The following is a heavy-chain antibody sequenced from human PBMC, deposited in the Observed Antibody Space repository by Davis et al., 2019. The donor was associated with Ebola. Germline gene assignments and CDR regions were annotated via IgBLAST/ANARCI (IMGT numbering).Heavy chain of an antibody. J-gene: IGHJ3*02. CDR2: MNPNSGNT. D-gene: IGHD6-13*01. V-gene: IGHV1-8*01. CDR3: ARVKYSSSWYGRDAFDI. Sequence: ASVKVSCKASGYTFTSYDINWVRQATGQGLEWMGWMNPNSGNTGYAQKFQGRVTMTRNTSISTAYMELSSLRSEDTAVYYCARVKYSSSWYGRDAFDIWGQGTMVTVSS. CDR1: GYTFTSYD.